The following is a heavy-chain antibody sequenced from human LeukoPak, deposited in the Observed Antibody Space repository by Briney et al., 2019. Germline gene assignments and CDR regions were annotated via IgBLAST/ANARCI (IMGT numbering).Heavy chain of an antibody. CDR1: GFTFSSYS. Sequence: GGSLRLSCAASGFTFSSYSMNWVRQGPGKGLEWVSSISSSSSYIYYADSVKGRFTISRDNAKNSLYLQMNSLRAEDTAVYYCARDRHPYSGSYVAFDIWGQGTMVTVSS. D-gene: IGHD1-26*01. CDR3: ARDRHPYSGSYVAFDI. J-gene: IGHJ3*02. V-gene: IGHV3-21*01. CDR2: ISSSSSYI.